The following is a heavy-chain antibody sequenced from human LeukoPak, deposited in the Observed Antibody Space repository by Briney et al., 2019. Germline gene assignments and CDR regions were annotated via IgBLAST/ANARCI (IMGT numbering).Heavy chain of an antibody. V-gene: IGHV3-21*04. CDR3: AKDISEYYDSSGYIDY. CDR2: ISSSSSYI. CDR1: GFTFSSYS. Sequence: GGSLRLSCAASGFTFSSYSMNWVRQAPGKGLEWVSSISSSSSYIYYADSVKGRFTISRDNAKNSLYLQMNSLKTEDTAWYYCAKDISEYYDSSGYIDYWGQGTLVTVSS. D-gene: IGHD3-22*01. J-gene: IGHJ4*02.